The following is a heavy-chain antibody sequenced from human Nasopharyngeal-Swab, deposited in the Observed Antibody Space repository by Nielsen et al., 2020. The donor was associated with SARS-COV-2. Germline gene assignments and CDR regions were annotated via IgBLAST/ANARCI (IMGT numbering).Heavy chain of an antibody. Sequence: SETLSLTCTVSGGSISSYYWSWIRQPPGKGLEWIGYIYYSGSTNYNPSLKSRVTISVDTSKNQFSLKLSSVTAADTAVYYCARHRGIYYYYYGMDVWGQGTTVTVSS. CDR2: IYYSGST. CDR3: ARHRGIYYYYYGMDV. J-gene: IGHJ6*02. V-gene: IGHV4-59*08. D-gene: IGHD3-10*01. CDR1: GGSISSYY.